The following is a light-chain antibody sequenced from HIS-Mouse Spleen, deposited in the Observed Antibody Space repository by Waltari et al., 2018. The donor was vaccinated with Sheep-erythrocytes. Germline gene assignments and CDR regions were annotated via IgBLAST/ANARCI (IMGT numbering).Light chain of an antibody. CDR2: QDS. CDR3: QAWDSSTAWNVV. CDR1: KLGDKY. Sequence: SYELTQPPSVSVSPGQTASITCSGDKLGDKYACWYQQKPGQSPVLVIYQDSKRPSGIPGRFSGANSRNTATLTISGTQAMDEADYYCQAWDSSTAWNVVFGGGTKLTVL. J-gene: IGLJ2*01. V-gene: IGLV3-1*01.